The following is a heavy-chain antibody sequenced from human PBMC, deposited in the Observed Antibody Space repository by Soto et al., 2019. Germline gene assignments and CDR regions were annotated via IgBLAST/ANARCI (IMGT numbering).Heavy chain of an antibody. D-gene: IGHD3-16*01. CDR2: VYPSDSDV. Sequence: XEWLRLSYQCSGYRFTRSLSGWVLQMPGKGLEWLGHVYPSDSDVRYSPSFEGRVTISADNSINTGYLDLLNLKASDTAIYYCKKGATSPFGYSGQGTRVTVSS. J-gene: IGHJ4*02. CDR1: GYRFTRSL. CDR3: KKGATSPFGY. V-gene: IGHV5-51*01.